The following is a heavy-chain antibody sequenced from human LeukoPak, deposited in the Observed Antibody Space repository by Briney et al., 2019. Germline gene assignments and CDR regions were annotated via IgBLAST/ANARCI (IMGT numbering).Heavy chain of an antibody. Sequence: SETLSLTCTVSGGSISSYYWSWIRQPPGKGLEWIGYIYYSGSTNYNPSLKSRVTISVDTSKNQFSLKLSSVTAADTAVYYCARHEIEQWYFDLWGHGTLVTVSS. J-gene: IGHJ2*01. D-gene: IGHD6-13*01. CDR1: GGSISSYY. CDR2: IYYSGST. CDR3: ARHEIEQWYFDL. V-gene: IGHV4-59*08.